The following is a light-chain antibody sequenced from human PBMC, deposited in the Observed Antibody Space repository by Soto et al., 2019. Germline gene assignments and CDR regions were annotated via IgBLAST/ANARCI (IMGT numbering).Light chain of an antibody. CDR2: DAS. Sequence: EIVLTQSPATLSLSPGERATLSCRASQSVSSYLAWYQQKPGQAPRLLIYDASNRATGIPARFSGSGSGTDFTLTISSLEPEDFAVYYCHQRSNWLTGGGGTKVEIK. V-gene: IGKV3-11*01. CDR3: HQRSNWLT. CDR1: QSVSSY. J-gene: IGKJ4*01.